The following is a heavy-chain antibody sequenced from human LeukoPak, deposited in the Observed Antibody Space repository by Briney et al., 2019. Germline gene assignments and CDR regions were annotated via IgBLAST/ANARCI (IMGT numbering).Heavy chain of an antibody. D-gene: IGHD3-3*01. Sequence: PSETLSLTCAVYGGSFSGYYWSWIRQPPGKGLEWIGEINHSGSTNYNPSLKSRVTISVDTSKNQFSLKLSSVTAADTAVYYCARESRSYGRSGFDYWGQGTLVTVSS. J-gene: IGHJ4*02. CDR1: GGSFSGYY. CDR2: INHSGST. CDR3: ARESRSYGRSGFDY. V-gene: IGHV4-34*01.